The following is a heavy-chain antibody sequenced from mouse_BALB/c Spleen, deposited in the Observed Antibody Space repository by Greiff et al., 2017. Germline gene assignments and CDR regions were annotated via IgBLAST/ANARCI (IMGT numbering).Heavy chain of an antibody. CDR1: GYTFTSYW. D-gene: IGHD1-2*01. V-gene: IGHV1-7*01. Sequence: QVQLQQSGAELATPGASVKMSCKASGYTFTSYWMHWVKQRPGQGLEWLGYINPSTGYTEYNQKFKDKATLTADKSSSTAYMQLSSLTYEDAAVYYCARGDYGSYFDYWGQGTTLTVSS. CDR2: INPSTGYT. CDR3: ARGDYGSYFDY. J-gene: IGHJ2*01.